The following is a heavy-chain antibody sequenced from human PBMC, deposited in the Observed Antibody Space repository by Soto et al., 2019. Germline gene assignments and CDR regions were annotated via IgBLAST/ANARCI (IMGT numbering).Heavy chain of an antibody. V-gene: IGHV1-2*02. CDR1: GYTFTGYY. D-gene: IGHD6-19*01. CDR3: ARDGIAVAGNLYYYGMDV. J-gene: IGHJ6*02. CDR2: INPNSGGT. Sequence: GASVKVSCKASGYTFTGYYMHWVRQAPGQGLEWMGWINPNSGGTNYAQKFQGRVTMTRDTSISTAYMELSRLRSDDTAVYYCARDGIAVAGNLYYYGMDVWGQGTTVTVSS.